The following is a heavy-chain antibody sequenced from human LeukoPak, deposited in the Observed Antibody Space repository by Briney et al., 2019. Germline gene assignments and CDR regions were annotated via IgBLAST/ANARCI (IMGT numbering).Heavy chain of an antibody. J-gene: IGHJ6*03. CDR1: GYTFTSYD. CDR2: LNPNIGNT. V-gene: IGHV1-8*01. CDR3: ARWGQQAPAMVRAKILYYYYYYMDV. D-gene: IGHD3-10*01. Sequence: SVKVSCKVSGYTFTSYDINCVRQATGPGLEWMRWLNPNIGNTGPAQKFQGRVTMTRNTSISTAYMELSSLRSEDTAVYYCARWGQQAPAMVRAKILYYYYYYMDVWGKGTTVTVSS.